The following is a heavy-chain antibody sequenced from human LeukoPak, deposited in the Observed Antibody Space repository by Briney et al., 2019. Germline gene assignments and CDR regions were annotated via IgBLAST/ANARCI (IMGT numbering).Heavy chain of an antibody. V-gene: IGHV4-39*01. CDR3: VIGPYYYVFDY. CDR1: GGSISSSSYY. J-gene: IGHJ4*02. D-gene: IGHD3-22*01. Sequence: SETLSLTCTVSGGSISSSSYYWGWIRQPPGKGLEWIGSIYYSGSTYYNPSLKSRVTISVDTSKNQFSLELSSVTAADTAVYYCVIGPYYYVFDYWGQGTLVTVSS. CDR2: IYYSGST.